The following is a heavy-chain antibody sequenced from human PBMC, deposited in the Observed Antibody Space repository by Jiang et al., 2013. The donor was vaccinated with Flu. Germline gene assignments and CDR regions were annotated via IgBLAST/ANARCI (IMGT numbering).Heavy chain of an antibody. CDR2: LNPNSGVA. Sequence: VQLVESGAELRKPGASVRISCKASGYTFTGYFMHWVRQTPGQGLEWMGWLNPNSGVANYAQKFQDRVTMTRDTSISTAYMELSRLRSDDTAVYYCARTDLVIRSAFDYLGPRDKWSP. CDR3: ARTDLVIRSAFDY. D-gene: IGHD3-22*01. CDR1: GYTFTGYF. V-gene: IGHV1-2*02. J-gene: IGHJ3*02.